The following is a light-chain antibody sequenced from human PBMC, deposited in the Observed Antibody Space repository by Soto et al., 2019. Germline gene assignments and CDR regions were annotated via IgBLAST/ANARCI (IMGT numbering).Light chain of an antibody. V-gene: IGKV3-15*01. CDR2: GAS. J-gene: IGKJ1*01. Sequence: EIVMTQSPATLSVSPGERATLSCRASQNIENHLAWYQQTPGQAPRLLIQGASTRATGIPTRFSGSGSGTEFTLTTSSLQSEDFAVYYCQQYAYWWAFGQGTKVDIK. CDR3: QQYAYWWA. CDR1: QNIENH.